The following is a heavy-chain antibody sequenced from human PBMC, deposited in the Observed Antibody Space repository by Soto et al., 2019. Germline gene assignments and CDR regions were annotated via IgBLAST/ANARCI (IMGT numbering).Heavy chain of an antibody. CDR1: GFTFTSYG. Sequence: VQLFASGGGSARPGGSLRLSCTASGFTFTSYGMGWVRQAPGKGVQWVSTIRGDGGQPHYTAPVKGRFSISRDNSKNTVYLQMDSLRAEDTAMYFCARDVSLDSDAFFAYWGQGTQVTVSS. CDR3: ARDVSLDSDAFFAY. CDR2: IRGDGGQP. J-gene: IGHJ4*02. D-gene: IGHD3-9*01. V-gene: IGHV3-23*01.